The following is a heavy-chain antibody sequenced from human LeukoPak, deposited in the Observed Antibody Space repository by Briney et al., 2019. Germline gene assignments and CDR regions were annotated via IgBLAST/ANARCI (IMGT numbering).Heavy chain of an antibody. J-gene: IGHJ5*02. CDR1: GGTFSSYA. CDR2: IIPNFGTA. Sequence: ASVKVSCKASGGTFSSYAISWVRQAPGQGLEWMGRIIPNFGTANYAQKFQGRVTITTEESTSTAYMELSSLRSEDTAVYYCARDRANLHWFDPWGQGTLVTVSS. D-gene: IGHD4/OR15-4a*01. CDR3: ARDRANLHWFDP. V-gene: IGHV1-69*05.